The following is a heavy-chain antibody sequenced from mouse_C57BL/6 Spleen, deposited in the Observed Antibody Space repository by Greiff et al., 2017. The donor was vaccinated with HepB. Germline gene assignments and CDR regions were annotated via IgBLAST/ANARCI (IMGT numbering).Heavy chain of an antibody. CDR2: IDPSSGYN. D-gene: IGHD2-5*01. CDR3: ARGNSNYCYAMDY. J-gene: IGHJ4*01. CDR1: GYTFTSYW. Sequence: VQLQQSGAELAKPGASVKLSCKASGYTFTSYWMHWVKQRPGQGLEWIGYIDPSSGYNKYNQKFKDKATLTADKSSSTAYMQQSSLTYEDSAVYYCARGNSNYCYAMDYWGQGTSVPVSS. V-gene: IGHV1-7*01.